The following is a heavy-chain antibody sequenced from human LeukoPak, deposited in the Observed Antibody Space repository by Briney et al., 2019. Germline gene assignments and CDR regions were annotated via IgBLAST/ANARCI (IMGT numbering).Heavy chain of an antibody. V-gene: IGHV3-21*04. CDR3: AKARLDSYGYDY. Sequence: GGSLRLSCAASGFTFSIHSMNWVRQAPGKGLEWVSFISDSDNNVYYADSVKGRFTISRDNAKNSLYLQMNSLRAEDTALYYCAKARLDSYGYDYWGQGTLVTVSS. D-gene: IGHD5-18*01. CDR1: GFTFSIHS. J-gene: IGHJ4*02. CDR2: ISDSDNNV.